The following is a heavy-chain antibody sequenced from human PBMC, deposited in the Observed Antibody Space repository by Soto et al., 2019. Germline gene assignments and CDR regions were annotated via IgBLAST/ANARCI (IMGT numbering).Heavy chain of an antibody. D-gene: IGHD3-10*01. CDR2: INHSGST. CDR3: ARGRESTMVRGVEFPI. V-gene: IGHV4-34*01. CDR1: GGSFSGYY. J-gene: IGHJ3*02. Sequence: SETLSLTCAVYGGSFSGYYWSWIRQPPGKGLEWIGEINHSGSTNYNPSLKSRVTISVDTSKNQFSLKLSSVTAADTAVYYCARGRESTMVRGVEFPIWGQGTMVTVSS.